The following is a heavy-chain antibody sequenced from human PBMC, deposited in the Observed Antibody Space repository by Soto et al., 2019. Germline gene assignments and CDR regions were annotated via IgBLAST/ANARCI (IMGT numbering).Heavy chain of an antibody. J-gene: IGHJ6*02. Sequence: ASVKVSCKASGYTFTGYYMHWVRQAPGQGLEWMGWINPNSGGTNYAQKFQGRVTMTRDTSISTAYMELSRLRSDDTAVYYCARVVVPAATPYYYYGMDVWGQGTTVTVYS. D-gene: IGHD2-2*02. CDR3: ARVVVPAATPYYYYGMDV. CDR1: GYTFTGYY. CDR2: INPNSGGT. V-gene: IGHV1-2*02.